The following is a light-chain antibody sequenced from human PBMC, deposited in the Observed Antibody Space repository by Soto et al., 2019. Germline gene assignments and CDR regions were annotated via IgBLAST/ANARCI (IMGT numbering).Light chain of an antibody. CDR1: TSDDRPYNL. CDR3: CSYEGSGTM. CDR2: EGS. J-gene: IGLJ3*02. V-gene: IGLV2-23*01. Sequence: QSVLTQPASVSGSPGQSITSSCTGITSDDRPYNLVSWYQQHPAKAPKLMIFEGSKRPSGVSSRFSASESGNTASLTISDLQADDEADYYCCSYEGSGTMFGGGTKLTVL.